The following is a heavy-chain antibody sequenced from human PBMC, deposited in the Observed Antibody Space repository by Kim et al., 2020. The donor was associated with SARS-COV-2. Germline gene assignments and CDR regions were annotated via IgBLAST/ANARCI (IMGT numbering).Heavy chain of an antibody. CDR1: GGSISSYY. Sequence: SETLSLTCTVSGGSISSYYWSWIRQPPGKGLEWIGYIYYSGSTNYNPSLKSRVTISVDTSKNQFSLKLSSVTAADTAVYYCARGGGDHGGYYYYGMDVWGQGTTVTVSS. J-gene: IGHJ6*02. CDR2: IYYSGST. D-gene: IGHD4-17*01. CDR3: ARGGGDHGGYYYYGMDV. V-gene: IGHV4-59*01.